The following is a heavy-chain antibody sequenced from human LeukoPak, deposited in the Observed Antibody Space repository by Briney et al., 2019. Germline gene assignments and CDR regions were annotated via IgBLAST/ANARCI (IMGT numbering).Heavy chain of an antibody. CDR1: GYTFTSYG. D-gene: IGHD3-9*01. CDR2: ISAYNGNT. Sequence: ASVKVSCKASGYTFTSYGISWVRQAPGQGLEWMGWISAYNGNTNYAQKLQGRVTMTTDTSTSTAYMELRSLRSDDTAVYYCARDTQLRYFDGLSPEFDYWGQGTLVTVSS. J-gene: IGHJ4*02. CDR3: ARDTQLRYFDGLSPEFDY. V-gene: IGHV1-18*01.